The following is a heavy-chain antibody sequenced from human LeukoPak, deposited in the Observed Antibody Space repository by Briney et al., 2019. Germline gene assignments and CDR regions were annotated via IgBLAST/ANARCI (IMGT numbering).Heavy chain of an antibody. CDR1: GFIFSTYG. CDR3: AKGGGYGSGTYSED. CDR2: ISGSGLNT. Sequence: GRSLRLSCAASGFIFSTYGMTWFRQARGRGLEWVSGISGSGLNTYYADPVKGRFTSSRDNSKNMLYLQMNSLRAEDTAVYYCAKGGGYGSGTYSEDWGQGILVTVSS. V-gene: IGHV3-23*01. D-gene: IGHD3-10*01. J-gene: IGHJ4*02.